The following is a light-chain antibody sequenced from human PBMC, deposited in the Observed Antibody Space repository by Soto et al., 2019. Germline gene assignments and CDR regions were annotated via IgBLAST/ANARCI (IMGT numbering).Light chain of an antibody. CDR2: GTS. Sequence: EIVLTQSPGTLSLSPGESATLSCRASQSVSSNSLAWYRRNPGQPPSLLIYGTSTKATDIPRRFSGSGSGKYFTLTMTILEPEDFAEYFCQQYGDSPPTFGQGTKVEVK. V-gene: IGKV3-20*01. J-gene: IGKJ1*01. CDR3: QQYGDSPPT. CDR1: QSVSSNS.